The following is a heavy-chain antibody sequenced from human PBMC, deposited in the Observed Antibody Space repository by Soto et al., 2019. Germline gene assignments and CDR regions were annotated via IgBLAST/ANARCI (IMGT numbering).Heavy chain of an antibody. CDR1: GYTFTSYG. Sequence: GASVKVSCKASGYTFTSYGISWVRQAPGQGLEWMGWISAYNGNTNYAQKLQGRVTMTTDTSTSTAYMELRSLRSDDTAVYYCARGGPGYSYGYGAFDIWAKGQWSPSPQ. CDR3: ARGGPGYSYGYGAFDI. CDR2: ISAYNGNT. J-gene: IGHJ3*02. D-gene: IGHD5-18*01. V-gene: IGHV1-18*01.